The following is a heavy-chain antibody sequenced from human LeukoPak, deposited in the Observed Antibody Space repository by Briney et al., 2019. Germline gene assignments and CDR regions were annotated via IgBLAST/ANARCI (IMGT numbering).Heavy chain of an antibody. V-gene: IGHV3-21*01. Sequence: PGGSLRLSCAASGFTFSSYSMNWVRQAPGKGLEWVSSISSSRYIYYADSVKGRFTISRDNAQNSLYLQMNSLRAEDTAVYYCASDRHRQLDDYWGQGSLVTVSS. D-gene: IGHD6-13*01. J-gene: IGHJ4*02. CDR1: GFTFSSYS. CDR3: ASDRHRQLDDY. CDR2: ISSSRYI.